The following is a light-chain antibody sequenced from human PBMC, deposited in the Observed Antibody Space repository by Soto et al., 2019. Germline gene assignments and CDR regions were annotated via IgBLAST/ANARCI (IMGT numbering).Light chain of an antibody. CDR3: QQSHSTPYT. V-gene: IGKV1-39*01. CDR2: AAS. Sequence: DLQMTQSPPSLSASVGDRVTITCRASQSISSYLNWYQQKPGKAPKLLIYAASRLQSGVPTRFSGSGSGTDFTLTISSLQPEDFATYYCQQSHSTPYTFGQGTKLDIK. CDR1: QSISSY. J-gene: IGKJ2*01.